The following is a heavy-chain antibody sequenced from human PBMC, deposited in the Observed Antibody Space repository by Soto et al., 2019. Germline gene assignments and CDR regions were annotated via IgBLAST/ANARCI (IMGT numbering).Heavy chain of an antibody. CDR1: GLTVGDNY. D-gene: IGHD3-10*01. V-gene: IGHV3-53*01. J-gene: IGHJ6*02. CDR3: VRPLSSGRNYGKDV. CDR2: IYYNGTT. Sequence: VHLVESGGGLIQPGGSLRLSCAASGLTVGDNYMSWVRQAPGMGLEWVSAIYYNGTTDYADSVKGRFTISRDTSKNTLSLQMDSLRVEDTAVYYCVRPLSSGRNYGKDVWGQGTTVTVSS.